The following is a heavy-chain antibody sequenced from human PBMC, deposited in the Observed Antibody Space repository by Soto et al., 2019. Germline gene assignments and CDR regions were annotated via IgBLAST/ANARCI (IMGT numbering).Heavy chain of an antibody. CDR3: ARDASPLRYFDWSFDY. D-gene: IGHD3-9*01. V-gene: IGHV3-33*08. Sequence: PGGSLRLSCAASGFPVSSYGMHWVRQAPGKGLEWVAVIWYDGSNKYYADSVKGRFTISRDNSKNTLYLQMNSLRAEDTAVYYCARDASPLRYFDWSFDYWGQGTLVTVSS. CDR1: GFPVSSYG. J-gene: IGHJ4*02. CDR2: IWYDGSNK.